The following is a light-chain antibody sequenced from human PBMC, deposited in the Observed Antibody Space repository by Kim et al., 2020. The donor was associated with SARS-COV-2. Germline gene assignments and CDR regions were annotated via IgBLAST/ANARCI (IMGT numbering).Light chain of an antibody. V-gene: IGLV3-1*01. CDR1: KLGDKF. CDR3: QAWDSNTGV. CDR2: QDN. J-gene: IGLJ1*01. Sequence: VSPGQTASITCSGDKLGDKFACWYQQKPGQSPVLVIYQDNKRPSGIPERFSGSNSGNTATLTISGTQAMDEADYYCQAWDSNTGVFGTGTKVTVL.